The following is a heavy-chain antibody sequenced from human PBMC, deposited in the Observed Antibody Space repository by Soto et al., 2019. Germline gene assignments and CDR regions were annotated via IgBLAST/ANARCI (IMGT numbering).Heavy chain of an antibody. J-gene: IGHJ5*02. V-gene: IGHV4-39*01. CDR1: GGSISSSSYY. D-gene: IGHD1-1*01. Sequence: PSETLSLTCTVSGGSISSSSYYWGWIRQPPGKGLEWIGSIYYSGSTYYNPSLKSRVTISVDTSKNQFSLKLSSVTAADTVVYYCARTGTLLYNRFDPRGQGTLVTVSS. CDR3: ARTGTLLYNRFDP. CDR2: IYYSGST.